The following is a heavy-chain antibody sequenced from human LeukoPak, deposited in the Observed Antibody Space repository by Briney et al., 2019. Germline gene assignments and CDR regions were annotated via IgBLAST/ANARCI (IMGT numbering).Heavy chain of an antibody. J-gene: IGHJ4*02. CDR1: GYTFTGYY. Sequence: GASVKVSCKASGYTFTGYYMHWVRQAPGQGLEWMRWINPNSGGTNYAQKFQGRVTMTRDTSISTAYMELSRLRSDDTAVYYCASGDSGYDYEADYWGQGTLVTVSS. V-gene: IGHV1-2*02. CDR3: ASGDSGYDYEADY. CDR2: INPNSGGT. D-gene: IGHD5-12*01.